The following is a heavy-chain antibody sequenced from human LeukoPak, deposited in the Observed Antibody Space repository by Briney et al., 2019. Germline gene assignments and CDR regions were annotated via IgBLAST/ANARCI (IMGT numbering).Heavy chain of an antibody. V-gene: IGHV4-38-2*01. CDR3: ARLSGSGTALDAFDI. J-gene: IGHJ3*02. CDR1: GYSISSGHY. D-gene: IGHD1-1*01. CDR2: MYHSGST. Sequence: PSETLSLTCAVSGYSISSGHYWGWIRQPPGKGLEWIGSMYHSGSTYFNPSLKSRVTISVDTSKNQFSLTLSSVTAADTAVYFCARLSGSGTALDAFDIWGQGTMVIVSS.